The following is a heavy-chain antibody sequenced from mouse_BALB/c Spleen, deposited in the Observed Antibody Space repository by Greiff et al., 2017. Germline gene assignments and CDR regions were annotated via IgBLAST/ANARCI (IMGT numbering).Heavy chain of an antibody. Sequence: EVQLQESGAELVKPGASVKLSCTASGFNIKDTYMHWVKQRPEQGLEWIGRIDPANSNTKYDPKFQGQATITTDTSSNTAYLQLSSLTSEDTAVYYCAGASYYGNYEFAYWGQGTLVTVAA. V-gene: IGHV14-3*02. CDR2: IDPANSNT. CDR1: GFNIKDTY. D-gene: IGHD2-10*01. CDR3: AGASYYGNYEFAY. J-gene: IGHJ3*01.